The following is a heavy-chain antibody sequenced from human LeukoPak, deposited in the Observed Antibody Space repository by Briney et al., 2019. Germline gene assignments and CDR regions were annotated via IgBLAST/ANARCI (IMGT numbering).Heavy chain of an antibody. CDR3: ARHLYYYDSSGYLRPYFFDY. CDR1: GGSISSSSHY. D-gene: IGHD3-22*01. J-gene: IGHJ4*02. CDR2: IYYSGST. Sequence: SETLSLTCSVSGGSISSSSHYWGWIRQPPGKGLEWIGRIYYSGSTYYNPSLKSRITISVDTSRNQFSLKLSSVTAADTAVYYCARHLYYYDSSGYLRPYFFDYWGQGTLVTVSS. V-gene: IGHV4-39*01.